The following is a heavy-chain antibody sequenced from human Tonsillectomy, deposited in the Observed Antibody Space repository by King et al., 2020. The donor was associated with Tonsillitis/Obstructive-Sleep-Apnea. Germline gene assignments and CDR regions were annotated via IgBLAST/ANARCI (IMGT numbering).Heavy chain of an antibody. Sequence: VQLVESGGGLVQPGGSLRLSCAASGFTFTNYAMNWVRQAPGKGLEWVSAISGSGSNTYYADSVKGRFTISRDNSKTTLYLQMNSLRAEDTAVYYCAKDGGGWYSSGWYYFDYWGQGTLVTVSS. CDR3: AKDGGGWYSSGWYYFDY. CDR1: GFTFTNYA. J-gene: IGHJ4*02. V-gene: IGHV3-23*04. D-gene: IGHD6-19*01. CDR2: ISGSGSNT.